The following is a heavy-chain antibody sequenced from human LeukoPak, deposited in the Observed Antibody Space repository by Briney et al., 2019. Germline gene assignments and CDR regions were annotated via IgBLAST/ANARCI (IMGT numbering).Heavy chain of an antibody. Sequence: GGSLRLSCAASGFTFSSYGMHWVRQAPGKGLEWVAVIWYDGSKTYYADSVKGRFTISRDNSKNTLYLQINSLRVEDTAVYHCARGSDSILPWPAIPWGQGTTVTVSS. CDR3: ARGSDSILPWPAIP. D-gene: IGHD3-3*02. CDR1: GFTFSSYG. CDR2: IWYDGSKT. V-gene: IGHV3-33*01. J-gene: IGHJ6*02.